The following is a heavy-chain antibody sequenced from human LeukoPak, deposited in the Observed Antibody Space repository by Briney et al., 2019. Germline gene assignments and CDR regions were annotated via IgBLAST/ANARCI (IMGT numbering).Heavy chain of an antibody. CDR1: GFTFRSYA. CDR3: AKRETTVTTNFER. V-gene: IGHV3-23*01. Sequence: GGSLRLSCAASGFTFRSYAMSWVRQAPGKRLEWVPDISGGGDSTYYADSVKGRFIISRDNSKNTLYLEMNSLRAEDTAVYHCAKRETTVTTNFERWGQGTLVTVSS. J-gene: IGHJ1*01. D-gene: IGHD4-17*01. CDR2: ISGGGDST.